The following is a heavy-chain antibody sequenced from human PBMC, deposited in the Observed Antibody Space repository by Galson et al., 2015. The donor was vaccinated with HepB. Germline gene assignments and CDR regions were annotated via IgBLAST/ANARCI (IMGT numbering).Heavy chain of an antibody. Sequence: SVKVSCKASGYTFTSYGISWVRQAPGQGLEWMGWISAYNGNTNYAQKLQGRVTMTTDTSTSTAYMELRSLRSDDTAVYYCARDPSGSYFFTDSDYWGQGTLVTVSS. CDR2: ISAYNGNT. CDR3: ARDPSGSYFFTDSDY. J-gene: IGHJ4*02. D-gene: IGHD1-26*01. V-gene: IGHV1-18*04. CDR1: GYTFTSYG.